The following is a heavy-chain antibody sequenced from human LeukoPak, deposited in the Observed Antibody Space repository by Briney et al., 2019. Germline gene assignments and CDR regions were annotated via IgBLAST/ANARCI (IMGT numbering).Heavy chain of an antibody. Sequence: SQTLSLTCTVSGGSISSGSYYWSWVRQPAGKGLEWIGRIYTSGSTNYNPSLKSRVTISVDTSKNQFSLKLSSVTAADTAVYYCARGGGSYFDAFDIWGQGTMVTVSS. CDR1: GGSISSGSYY. D-gene: IGHD1-26*01. CDR2: IYTSGST. CDR3: ARGGGSYFDAFDI. J-gene: IGHJ3*02. V-gene: IGHV4-61*02.